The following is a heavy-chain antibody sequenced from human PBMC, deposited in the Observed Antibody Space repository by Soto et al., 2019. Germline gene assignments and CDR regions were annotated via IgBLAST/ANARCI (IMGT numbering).Heavy chain of an antibody. CDR1: GYTFTSYD. D-gene: IGHD2-2*02. CDR3: ARAIVPAAITKYYYYYGMDV. V-gene: IGHV1-8*01. J-gene: IGHJ6*02. Sequence: ASVKVSCKASGYTFTSYDINWVLQATGQGLEWMGWMNPNSGNTGYAQKFQGRVTMTRNTSISTAYMELSSLRSEDTAVYYCARAIVPAAITKYYYYYGMDVWGQGTTVTVSS. CDR2: MNPNSGNT.